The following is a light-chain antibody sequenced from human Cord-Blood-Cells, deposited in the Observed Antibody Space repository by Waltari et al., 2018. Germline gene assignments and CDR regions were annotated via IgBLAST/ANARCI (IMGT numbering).Light chain of an antibody. J-gene: IGKJ1*01. CDR1: QSISSW. CDR3: QQYNSYSPT. V-gene: IGKV1-5*03. Sequence: DIQMTQSPSTLSASVGDRVTITCRASQSISSWLAWYQQKPGKAPKLLIYKASSLESGVPSRFSGSGARTEFTLTISSLQPEDFATYDCQQYNSYSPTFGQGTKVEIK. CDR2: KAS.